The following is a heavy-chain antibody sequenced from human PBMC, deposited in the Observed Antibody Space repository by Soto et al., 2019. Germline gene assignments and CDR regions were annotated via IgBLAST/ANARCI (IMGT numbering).Heavy chain of an antibody. CDR3: ARSAPPRARYYYYGMDV. Sequence: ASVKVSCKASGYTFTSYGISWVRQAPGQGLEWMGRISAYNGNTNYAQKLQGRVTMTTDTSTSTAYMELRSLRSDDTAVYYCARSAPPRARYYYYGMDVWGQGTTVTVSS. V-gene: IGHV1-18*01. CDR1: GYTFTSYG. J-gene: IGHJ6*02. CDR2: ISAYNGNT.